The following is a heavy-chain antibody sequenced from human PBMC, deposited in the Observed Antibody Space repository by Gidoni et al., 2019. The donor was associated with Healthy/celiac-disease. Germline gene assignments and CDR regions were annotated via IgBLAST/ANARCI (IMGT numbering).Heavy chain of an antibody. J-gene: IGHJ6*02. D-gene: IGHD6-13*01. Sequence: QVQLVESGGGVVQHGGSLRLTCAASGFTFSSSAMHWVRQAPGKGLEWVAVISYDGSNKYYADSVKGRFTISRDNSKNTLYLQMNSLRAEDTAVYYCARVNGQLVLYYYYGMDVWGQGTTVTVSS. CDR1: GFTFSSSA. V-gene: IGHV3-30-3*01. CDR2: ISYDGSNK. CDR3: ARVNGQLVLYYYYGMDV.